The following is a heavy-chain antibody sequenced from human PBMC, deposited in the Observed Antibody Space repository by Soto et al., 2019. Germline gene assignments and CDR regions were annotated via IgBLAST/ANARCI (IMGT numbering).Heavy chain of an antibody. CDR3: ARGGYYDSSGSRNYHYYGMDV. Sequence: QAQLVQSGPEVKKPGASVKVSCKASGYTFSSYGISWVRQAPGQGLEWLGWISPYDDDTKYAQNLQGRARMTTDTSTRTVYMDLRSLRSDDTAIYYCARGGYYDSSGSRNYHYYGMDVWGQGTTVTVSS. J-gene: IGHJ6*02. CDR2: ISPYDDDT. V-gene: IGHV1-18*01. CDR1: GYTFSSYG. D-gene: IGHD3-22*01.